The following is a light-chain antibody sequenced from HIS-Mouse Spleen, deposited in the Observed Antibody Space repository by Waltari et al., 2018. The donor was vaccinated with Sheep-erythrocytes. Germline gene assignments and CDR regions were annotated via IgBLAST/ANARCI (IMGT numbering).Light chain of an antibody. J-gene: IGLJ3*02. V-gene: IGLV1-47*01. CDR3: AAWDDSLSGNWV. CDR1: SSNIGSNY. CDR2: RNN. Sequence: AQRVTISCSGRSSNIGSNYVYWYQQLPGTAPKLLIYRNNQRPSGVPDRLSGSKSGTSASLAISGLRSEDEADYYCAAWDDSLSGNWVFGGGTKLTVL.